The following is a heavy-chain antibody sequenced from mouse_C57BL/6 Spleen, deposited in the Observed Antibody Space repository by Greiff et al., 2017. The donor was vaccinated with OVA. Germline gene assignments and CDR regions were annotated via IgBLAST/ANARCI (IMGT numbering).Heavy chain of an antibody. CDR1: GYTFTSYW. J-gene: IGHJ3*01. Sequence: VQLQQPGAELVKPGASVKMSCKASGYTFTSYWITWVKQRPGQGLEWIGDIYPGSGSTNYNEKFKSKATLTVDTSSSTAYMQLSSLTSEDSAVYYCVRVRYDYDAAWFAYWGQGTLVTVSA. D-gene: IGHD2-4*01. CDR3: VRVRYDYDAAWFAY. CDR2: IYPGSGST. V-gene: IGHV1-55*01.